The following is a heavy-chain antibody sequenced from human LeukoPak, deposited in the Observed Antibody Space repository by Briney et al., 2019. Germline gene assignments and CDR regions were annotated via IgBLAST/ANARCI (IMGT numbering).Heavy chain of an antibody. CDR3: ARERNVYDSSGYYFDY. CDR1: GFTFSSYW. CDR2: IKQDGSEK. D-gene: IGHD3-22*01. J-gene: IGHJ4*02. V-gene: IGHV3-7*01. Sequence: GVSLRLSCAASGFTFSSYWMSWVRQAPGKGLEWVANIKQDGSEKYYVDSVKGRFTISRDNAKNSLYLQMNSLRAEDTAVYYCARERNVYDSSGYYFDYWGQGTLVTVSS.